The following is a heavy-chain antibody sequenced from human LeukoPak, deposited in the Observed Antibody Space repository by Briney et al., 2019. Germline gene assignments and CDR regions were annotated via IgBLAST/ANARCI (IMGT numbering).Heavy chain of an antibody. D-gene: IGHD2-2*01. V-gene: IGHV4-30-4*01. CDR1: GGSISSGDYY. CDR3: ARQGPSGIVVVPGAGWFDP. J-gene: IGHJ5*02. CDR2: IYYSGST. Sequence: PSETLSLTCTVSGGSISSGDYYWSWIRQPPGKGLEWIGYIYYSGSTYYNPSLKSRVTISVDTSKNQFSLKLSSVTAADTAVYYCARQGPSGIVVVPGAGWFDPWGQGTLVTVSS.